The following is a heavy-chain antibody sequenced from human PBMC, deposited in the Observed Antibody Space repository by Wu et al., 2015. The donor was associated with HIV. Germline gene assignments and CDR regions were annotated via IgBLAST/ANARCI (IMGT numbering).Heavy chain of an antibody. D-gene: IGHD3-10*01. CDR1: GGTFSTSG. J-gene: IGHJ5*02. Sequence: QVRLVQSGAEVKKPGSSVKVSCQASGGTFSTSGISWLRQAPGQGLEWMGKIIPIFATANYAQKFQDKVIITADESTNSVYMELSSLRSEDTAIYFCARGGMLLWFGELSGWFDPWGQGTLVTVSS. CDR2: IIPIFATA. CDR3: ARGGMLLWFGELSGWFDP. V-gene: IGHV1-69*13.